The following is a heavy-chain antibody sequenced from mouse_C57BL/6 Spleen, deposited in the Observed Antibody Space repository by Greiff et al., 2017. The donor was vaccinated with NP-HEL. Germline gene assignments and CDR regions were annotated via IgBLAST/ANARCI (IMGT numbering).Heavy chain of an antibody. CDR3: ARGGSLYYAMDY. V-gene: IGHV5-16*01. J-gene: IGHJ4*01. CDR1: GFTFSDYY. Sequence: EVMLVESEGGLVQPGSSMKLSCTASGFTFSDYYMAWVRQVPEKGLEWVANINYDGSSTYYLDSLKSRFIISRDNAKNILYLQMSSLKSEDTATYYCARGGSLYYAMDYWGQGTSVTVSS. CDR2: INYDGSST.